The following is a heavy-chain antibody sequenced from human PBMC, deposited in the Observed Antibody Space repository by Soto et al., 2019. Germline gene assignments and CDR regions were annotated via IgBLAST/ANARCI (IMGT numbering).Heavy chain of an antibody. D-gene: IGHD3-10*01. Sequence: QVQLQESGPGLVKPSQTLSLTCTVSGGSISSGSYWSWIRQHPGKGLEWIGYIYYSGSTYYNPSLKSRVTISVDTSKNQFSLKLSSVTAADTAVYYCARDNPPYLGSGGACGMDVWGQGTTVTVSS. CDR2: IYYSGST. CDR1: GGSISSGSY. J-gene: IGHJ6*02. CDR3: ARDNPPYLGSGGACGMDV. V-gene: IGHV4-31*03.